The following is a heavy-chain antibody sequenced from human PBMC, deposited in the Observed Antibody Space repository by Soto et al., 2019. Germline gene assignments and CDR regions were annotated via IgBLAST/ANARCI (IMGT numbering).Heavy chain of an antibody. CDR3: VRGGNAAGAFDI. D-gene: IGHD3-16*01. CDR1: GFTFSHYG. Sequence: QVQLVESGGDVVQPGRSLRLSCAASGFTFSHYGLHWVRQTPGKGLEWVAGIGDDGNKKFYADSVKGRFTISRDNSENMLYLQMISLKAEETAVYCSVRGGNAAGAFDIWGQGTMVTVFS. V-gene: IGHV3-33*01. CDR2: IGDDGNKK. J-gene: IGHJ3*02.